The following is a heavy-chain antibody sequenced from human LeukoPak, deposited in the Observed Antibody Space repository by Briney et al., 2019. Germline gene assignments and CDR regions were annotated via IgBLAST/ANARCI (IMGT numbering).Heavy chain of an antibody. CDR2: ISGSGGST. Sequence: PGGPLRLSCEAPGFTFSGFAMSWVRKAPGKGLEWVSAISGSGGSTYYADSVKGRFTISRDNSKNTLYLQMNSLRAEDTAVYYCASRRAGGGQGTLVTVSS. CDR3: ASRRAG. J-gene: IGHJ4*02. D-gene: IGHD1-1*01. CDR1: GFTFSGFA. V-gene: IGHV3-23*01.